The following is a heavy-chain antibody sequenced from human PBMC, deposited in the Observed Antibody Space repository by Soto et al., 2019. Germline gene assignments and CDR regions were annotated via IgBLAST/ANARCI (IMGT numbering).Heavy chain of an antibody. V-gene: IGHV3-23*01. CDR3: AKEHIVVVPAAITPSFDY. CDR1: GFTFSSYA. Sequence: EVQLLESGGGLVQPGGSLRLSCAASGFTFSSYAMSWVRQAPGKGLEWVSAISGSGGSTYYADSVKGRFTISRDNSKNTLYLQMNSLRAEDTAVYYCAKEHIVVVPAAITPSFDYWGQGTLVTVSS. J-gene: IGHJ4*02. CDR2: ISGSGGST. D-gene: IGHD2-2*02.